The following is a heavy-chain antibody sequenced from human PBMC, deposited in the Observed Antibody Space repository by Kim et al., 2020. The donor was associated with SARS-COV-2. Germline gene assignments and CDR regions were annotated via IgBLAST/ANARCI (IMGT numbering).Heavy chain of an antibody. V-gene: IGHV3-72*01. Sequence: GGSLRLSCAASGFTFSDFYMDWVRQAPGKGLEWVGRIRNKINSYTTKYAASVTGRFTISRDDSKHSLYLQMYSLKTEDTAVYYCARVNWNDGDYFDYWGQGTLVTVSS. J-gene: IGHJ4*02. D-gene: IGHD1-20*01. CDR2: IRNKINSYTT. CDR1: GFTFSDFY. CDR3: ARVNWNDGDYFDY.